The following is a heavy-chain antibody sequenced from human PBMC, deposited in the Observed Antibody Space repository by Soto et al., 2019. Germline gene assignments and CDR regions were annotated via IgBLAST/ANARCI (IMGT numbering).Heavy chain of an antibody. CDR2: ISAYNGNT. V-gene: IGHV1-18*01. Sequence: GASVKVSCKASGYTFTSYGISWVRQAPGQGLEWMGWISAYNGNTNYAQKLQGRVTMTTDTSTSTAYMELRSLRSDDTAVYYCARVLSEFVVTHDYFAYWXQGTLVPVSS. D-gene: IGHD3-16*01. CDR3: ARVLSEFVVTHDYFAY. CDR1: GYTFTSYG. J-gene: IGHJ4*02.